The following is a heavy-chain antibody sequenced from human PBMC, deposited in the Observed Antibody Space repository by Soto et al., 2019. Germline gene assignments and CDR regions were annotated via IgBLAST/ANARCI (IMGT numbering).Heavy chain of an antibody. CDR1: GGSISSAGYY. CDR3: ARTSFVVGPAAIAD. V-gene: IGHV4-31*03. J-gene: IGHJ4*02. CDR2: IYYSGST. Sequence: SETLSLTCTVSGGSISSAGYYWSWIRQHPGKGLEWIGYIYYSGSTYYNPSLKGRVTISVDTSKNQFSLKLSSVTAADTAVYYCARTSFVVGPAAIADWGQGTLVTVSS. D-gene: IGHD2-2*01.